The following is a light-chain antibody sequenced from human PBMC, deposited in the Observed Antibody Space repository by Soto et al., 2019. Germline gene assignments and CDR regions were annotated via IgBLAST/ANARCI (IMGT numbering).Light chain of an antibody. Sequence: EIVMTQSPATLSVSPGERATLSCRASQSISSNLAWYQQKPGQAPRLLMFRTSSRATGFPARFSGSGSGTEFNLTISSLQSEDFAVYYCQQYGSSPRTFGQGTRLEIK. CDR2: RTS. CDR1: QSISSN. V-gene: IGKV3-15*01. CDR3: QQYGSSPRT. J-gene: IGKJ5*01.